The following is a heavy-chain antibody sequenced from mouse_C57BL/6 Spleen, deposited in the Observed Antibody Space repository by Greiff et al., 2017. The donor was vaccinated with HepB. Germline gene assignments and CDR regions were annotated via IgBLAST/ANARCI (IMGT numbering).Heavy chain of an antibody. Sequence: QVQLQQPGAELVKPGASVKMSCKASGYTFTSYWITWVKQRPGQGLEWIGDIYPGSGSTNYNEKFKSKATLTVDTSSSTAYMQLSSLTSEDSAVYYCARKETAYYSNFAWFAYWGQGTLVTVSA. D-gene: IGHD2-5*01. J-gene: IGHJ3*01. CDR1: GYTFTSYW. CDR2: IYPGSGST. CDR3: ARKETAYYSNFAWFAY. V-gene: IGHV1-55*01.